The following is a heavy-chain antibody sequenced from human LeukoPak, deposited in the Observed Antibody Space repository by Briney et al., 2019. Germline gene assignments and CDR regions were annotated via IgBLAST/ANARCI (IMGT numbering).Heavy chain of an antibody. CDR1: GYTFTSYA. D-gene: IGHD6-13*01. J-gene: IGHJ4*02. Sequence: ASVKVSCKASGYTFTSYAMHWVRQAPGQRLEWMGWINAGNGNTKYSQKFQGRVTITRDTSASTAYMELSSLRSEDTAVYYCARSGSGSWYGGAYYFDYWGQGTLVTVSS. V-gene: IGHV1-3*01. CDR2: INAGNGNT. CDR3: ARSGSGSWYGGAYYFDY.